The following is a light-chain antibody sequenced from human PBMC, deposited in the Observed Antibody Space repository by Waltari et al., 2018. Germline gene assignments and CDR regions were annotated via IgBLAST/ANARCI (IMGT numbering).Light chain of an antibody. CDR3: HQSHTAPHT. CDR1: QTISTY. CDR2: AAS. Sequence: DIQMTQSPSSLSASVGVSVTIPCRASQTISTYLNWYQQTAGKAPKLLIYAASTLQSGVPSRFRGSGSGTDFTLTISSLQPEDFATYYCHQSHTAPHTFGQGTKLEIK. J-gene: IGKJ2*01. V-gene: IGKV1-39*01.